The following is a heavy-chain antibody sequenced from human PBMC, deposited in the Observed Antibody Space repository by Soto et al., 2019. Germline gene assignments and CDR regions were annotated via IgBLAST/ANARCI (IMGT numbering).Heavy chain of an antibody. J-gene: IGHJ4*02. CDR1: GGTFSSYA. CDR2: IIPIFGTA. V-gene: IGHV1-69*13. CDR3: AREHDYGDYFDY. D-gene: IGHD4-17*01. Sequence: SVKVSCKASGGTFSSYAISWVRQAPGQGLEWMGGIIPIFGTANYAQKFQGRVTITADESTSTAYMELSSLRSEDTAVYYCAREHDYGDYFDYWGQGTLVTVSS.